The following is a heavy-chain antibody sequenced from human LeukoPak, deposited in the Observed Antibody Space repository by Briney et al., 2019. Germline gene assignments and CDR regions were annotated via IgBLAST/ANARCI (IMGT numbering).Heavy chain of an antibody. CDR1: GYIFNNYN. CDR3: ARVRDGYNDAYDI. V-gene: IGHV1-46*02. CDR2: VNPGGDST. D-gene: IGHD5-24*01. Sequence: GASVKISCKASGYIFNNYNIHWLRQAPGQGLEWMGIVNPGGDSTNYAQDFQGRLTLTGDTSTSTVYMELSSLRSEDTAVYYCARVRDGYNDAYDIWGQGTMVTVTS. J-gene: IGHJ3*02.